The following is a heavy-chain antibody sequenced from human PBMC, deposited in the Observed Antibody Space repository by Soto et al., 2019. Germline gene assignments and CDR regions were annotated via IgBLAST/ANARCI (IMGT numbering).Heavy chain of an antibody. J-gene: IGHJ4*02. D-gene: IGHD6-13*01. CDR1: GGSISSSNW. CDR2: IYHSGGT. V-gene: IGHV4-4*02. CDR3: AALVVSSGSLFFDY. Sequence: QVQLQESGPGLVKPSGTLSLTCAVSGGSISSSNWWSWVRQPPGKGLEWIGQIYHSGGTNYNPSLGSRVTISVDTSTTQSSLMRSSGTAADTAVYYCAALVVSSGSLFFDYWGQGTLVTVSS.